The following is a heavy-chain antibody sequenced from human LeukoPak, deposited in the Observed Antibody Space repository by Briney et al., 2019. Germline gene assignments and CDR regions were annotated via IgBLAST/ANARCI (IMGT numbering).Heavy chain of an antibody. CDR2: MNPNSGNT. D-gene: IGHD6-13*01. J-gene: IGHJ4*02. CDR1: GYTFTSYG. Sequence: ASVKVSCKASGYTFTSYGISWVRQATGQGLEWMGWMNPNSGNTGYAQKFQGRVTMTRNTSISTAYMELSSLRSEDTAVYYRARHAGYSSSWRYFDYWGQGTLVTVSS. V-gene: IGHV1-8*02. CDR3: ARHAGYSSSWRYFDY.